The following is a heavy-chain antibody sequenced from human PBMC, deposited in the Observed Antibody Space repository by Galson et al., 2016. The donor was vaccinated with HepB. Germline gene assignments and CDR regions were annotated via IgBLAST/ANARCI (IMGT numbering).Heavy chain of an antibody. CDR1: GYAITSGFY. D-gene: IGHD3-3*01. CDR3: ARVGRLDFWSGYYVPPFDY. CDR2: VYHTGST. V-gene: IGHV4-38-2*01. Sequence: ETLSLTCAVSGYAITSGFYWDWVRQPPGKGLEWIGSVYHTGSTYYNPSLLSRGTISVATSRNQFSLRLSSVTAADTAVYYCARVGRLDFWSGYYVPPFDYWGQGTLVTVSS. J-gene: IGHJ4*02.